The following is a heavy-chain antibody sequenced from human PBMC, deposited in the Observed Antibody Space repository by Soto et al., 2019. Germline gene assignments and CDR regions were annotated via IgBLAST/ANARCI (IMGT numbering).Heavy chain of an antibody. V-gene: IGHV4-34*01. D-gene: IGHD2-21*02. J-gene: IGHJ6*02. CDR3: ARDLWGYCGTDCYPLDV. CDR2: INHSGSA. CDR1: GESFSGYI. Sequence: SETLSLTCAVYGESFSGYIWTWIRQTPGKGLQWIGQINHSGSAYHNPSLKSRVTISVDTSNSQFSLELSSVTAADTAVYYCARDLWGYCGTDCYPLDVWGQGTTVTVSS.